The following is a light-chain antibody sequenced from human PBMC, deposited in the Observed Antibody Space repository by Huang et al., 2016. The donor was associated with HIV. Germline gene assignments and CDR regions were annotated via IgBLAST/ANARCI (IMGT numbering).Light chain of an antibody. CDR1: QSVTNNL. J-gene: IGKJ1*01. CDR2: RAS. V-gene: IGKV3-20*01. CDR3: QQYGGSTWT. Sequence: EIVLTQSPGTLSLSPGERATLSCRASQSVTNNLLAWYQQKPGQAPRLLIYRASNRATAVPDRFSGSGSGTDFTLIISRLEPEDFAVYYCQQYGGSTWTFGQGTKVEIK.